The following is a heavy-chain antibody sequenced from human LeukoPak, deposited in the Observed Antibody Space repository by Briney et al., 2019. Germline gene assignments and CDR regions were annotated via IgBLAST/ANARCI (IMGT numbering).Heavy chain of an antibody. CDR2: ISSSSSYI. D-gene: IGHD3-10*01. Sequence: GGSLRLSCAASGFTFITYSMNWVRQAPGKGLEWVSSISSSSSYIYYADSVKGRFTISSDNAKNSLYLQMNSLRAEDTAVYYCARGPTMVRGVINYFDYWGHGTLVTVSS. J-gene: IGHJ4*01. CDR3: ARGPTMVRGVINYFDY. V-gene: IGHV3-21*01. CDR1: GFTFITYS.